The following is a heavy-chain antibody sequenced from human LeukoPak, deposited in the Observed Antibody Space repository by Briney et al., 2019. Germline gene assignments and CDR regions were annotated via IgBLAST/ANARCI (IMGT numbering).Heavy chain of an antibody. Sequence: PGGSLRLSCAASGFTVSSNYMSWVRQAPGKGLEWVSAIYSGGSTYYADSVKGRFTISRDNSKNTLYLQMNSLRAEDTAVYYCARLRWGDWFDPWGQGTLVTVSS. CDR3: ARLRWGDWFDP. D-gene: IGHD4-23*01. CDR1: GFTVSSNY. J-gene: IGHJ5*02. CDR2: IYSGGST. V-gene: IGHV3-66*02.